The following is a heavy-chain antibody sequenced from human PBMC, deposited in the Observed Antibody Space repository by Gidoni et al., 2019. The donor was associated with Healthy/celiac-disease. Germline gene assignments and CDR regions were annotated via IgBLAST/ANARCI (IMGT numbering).Heavy chain of an antibody. D-gene: IGHD3-22*01. CDR3: ARDPAKSYYDSSGYGAFDI. V-gene: IGHV1-46*03. CDR1: GYTFTSYY. J-gene: IGHJ3*02. Sequence: QVQLVQYGAEVKKPGASVKVSCKASGYTFTSYYMHWVRQAPGQGLEWMGIINPSGGSTSYAQKFQGRVTMTRDTSTSTVYMELSSLRSEDTAVYYCARDPAKSYYDSSGYGAFDIWGQGTMVTVSS. CDR2: INPSGGST.